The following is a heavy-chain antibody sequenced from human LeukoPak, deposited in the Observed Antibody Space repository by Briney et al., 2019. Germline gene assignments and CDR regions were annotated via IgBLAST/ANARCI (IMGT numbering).Heavy chain of an antibody. D-gene: IGHD4-17*01. CDR2: INPNSGGT. V-gene: IGHV1-2*04. Sequence: ASVKVSCKASGYTFTGYYMHWVRQAPGQGLEWMGWINPNSGGTNYAQKFQGWVTMTRDTSISTAYMELSRLRSDDTAVYYCARSTVTGPFFFDYWGQGTLVTVSS. J-gene: IGHJ4*02. CDR1: GYTFTGYY. CDR3: ARSTVTGPFFFDY.